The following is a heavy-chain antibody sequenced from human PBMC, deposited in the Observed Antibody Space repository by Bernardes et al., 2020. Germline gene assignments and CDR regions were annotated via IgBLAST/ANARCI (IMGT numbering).Heavy chain of an antibody. J-gene: IGHJ6*02. CDR3: AKVWGGDDFWSGYYYYYYYGMDV. D-gene: IGHD3-3*01. CDR1: GGSISSYY. Sequence: SETLSLTCTVSGGSISSYYWSWIRQPPGKGLEWIGYIYYSGSTNYNPSLKSRVTISVDTSKNQFSLKLSSVTAADTAVYYCAKVWGGDDFWSGYYYYYYYGMDVWGQGTTVTVSS. V-gene: IGHV4-59*01. CDR2: IYYSGST.